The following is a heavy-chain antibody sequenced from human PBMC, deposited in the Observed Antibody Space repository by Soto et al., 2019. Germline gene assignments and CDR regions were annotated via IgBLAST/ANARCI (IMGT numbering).Heavy chain of an antibody. Sequence: SVKVSCKASGGTFSSYTISWVRQAPGQGLEWMGRIIPILGIANYAQKFQGRVTITADKSTSTAYMELSSLRSEDTAVYYCARGSRTYYYDSSGHRRLDYWGQGTLVTVSS. D-gene: IGHD3-22*01. CDR1: GGTFSSYT. J-gene: IGHJ4*02. CDR3: ARGSRTYYYDSSGHRRLDY. V-gene: IGHV1-69*02. CDR2: IIPILGIA.